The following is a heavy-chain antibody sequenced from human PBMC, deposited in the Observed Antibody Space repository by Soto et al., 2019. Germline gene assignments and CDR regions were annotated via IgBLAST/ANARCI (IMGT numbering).Heavy chain of an antibody. CDR1: GYTFTSYG. J-gene: IGHJ5*02. V-gene: IGHV1-2*04. Sequence: ASVKVSCKASGYTFTSYGISWVRQAPGQGLEWMGWINANSGSTNYAQKFQGWVTMTRDTSISTAYMELSRLRSDDTAVYYCARGGIEVVPAAHVAWFDPWGQGTLVTVSS. CDR2: INANSGST. CDR3: ARGGIEVVPAAHVAWFDP. D-gene: IGHD2-2*01.